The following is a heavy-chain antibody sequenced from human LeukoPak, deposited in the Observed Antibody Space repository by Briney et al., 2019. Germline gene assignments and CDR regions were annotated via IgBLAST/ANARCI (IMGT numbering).Heavy chain of an antibody. J-gene: IGHJ3*01. CDR1: GFTVSSNY. V-gene: IGHV3-53*01. D-gene: IGHD1-26*01. CDR3: AKPDGLESGTSNYAFHV. Sequence: GGSLRLSCAASGFTVSSNYMSWVRQAPGKGLEWVSVIYSGGSTYYADSVKGRFTVSRDNYKSTLYLQIDSLRADDTAVYYCAKPDGLESGTSNYAFHVWGQGTMVTVSS. CDR2: IYSGGST.